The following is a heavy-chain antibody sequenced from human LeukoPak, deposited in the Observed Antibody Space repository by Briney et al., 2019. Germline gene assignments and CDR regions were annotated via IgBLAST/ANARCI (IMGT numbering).Heavy chain of an antibody. CDR2: IGYDGSNK. V-gene: IGHV3-33*01. J-gene: IGHJ3*02. D-gene: IGHD1-26*01. CDR3: AREVGANDDTREDAFDI. CDR1: GFTFSSYG. Sequence: PGGSLRLSCAASGFTFSSYGMHWVRQAPGKGLEWVAVIGYDGSNKYYADSVKGRFTISRDNSKDTLYLQMNSLRAEDTAVYYCAREVGANDDTREDAFDIWGQGKMVTVSS.